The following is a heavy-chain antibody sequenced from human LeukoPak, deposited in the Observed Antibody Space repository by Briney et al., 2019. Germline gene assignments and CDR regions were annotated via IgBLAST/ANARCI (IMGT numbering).Heavy chain of an antibody. CDR2: ISAYNGNT. CDR1: GYTFNSYG. J-gene: IGHJ4*02. V-gene: IGHV1-18*01. D-gene: IGHD3-3*01. CDR3: ARDYNPTYYDFWSGYYTTFDY. Sequence: ASVKVSCKASGYTFNSYGISWVRQAPGQGLEWMGWISAYNGNTNYAQKLQGRVTMTTDTSTSTAYMELRSLRSDDTAVYYCARDYNPTYYDFWSGYYTTFDYWGQGTLVTVSS.